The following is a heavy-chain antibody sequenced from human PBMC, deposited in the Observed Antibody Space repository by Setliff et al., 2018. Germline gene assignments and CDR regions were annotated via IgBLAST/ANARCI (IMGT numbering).Heavy chain of an antibody. CDR2: IHDSGNPT. J-gene: IGHJ4*02. CDR1: GFTFSNYY. V-gene: IGHV3-11*04. CDR3: AREGDVGYSYGFGYFDY. D-gene: IGHD5-18*01. Sequence: LSLSCAASGFTFSNYYMTWIRQAPGKGLEWISYIHDSGNPTYYADSVKGRFTVSRDNAKNSLYLQMNSLRAEDTAVYYCAREGDVGYSYGFGYFDYWGQGTLVTVSS.